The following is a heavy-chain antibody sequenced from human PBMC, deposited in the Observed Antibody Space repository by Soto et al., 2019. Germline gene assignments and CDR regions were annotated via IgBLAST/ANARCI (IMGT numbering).Heavy chain of an antibody. CDR2: INHSGST. V-gene: IGHV4-34*01. CDR1: DGSFSGYY. Sequence: PSETLALTCAVHDGSFSGYYWTWIRQPPGTGLEWIGEINHSGSTNYNPSLKSRVTISVDTSKNQFSLKLTSVTAADTAVYYCARRYGGSIDYWGQGTLVTVSS. J-gene: IGHJ4*02. D-gene: IGHD2-15*01. CDR3: ARRYGGSIDY.